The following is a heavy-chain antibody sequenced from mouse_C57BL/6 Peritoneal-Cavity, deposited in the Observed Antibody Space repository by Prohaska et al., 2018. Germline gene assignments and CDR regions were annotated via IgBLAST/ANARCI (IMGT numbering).Heavy chain of an antibody. J-gene: IGHJ1*03. Sequence: PAYGNTKYAPKFQGKATITADTYSSTAYLQLSSRTSDDTAIYYCARHGGSDEDWYVDDWGTGTTVTVSS. D-gene: IGHD1-1*02. CDR3: ARHGGSDEDWYVDD. CDR2: PAYGNT. V-gene: IGHV14-3*01.